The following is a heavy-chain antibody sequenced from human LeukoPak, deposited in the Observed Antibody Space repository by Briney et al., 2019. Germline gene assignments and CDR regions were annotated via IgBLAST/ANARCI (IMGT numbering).Heavy chain of an antibody. J-gene: IGHJ4*02. Sequence: GGSLRLSCAASGFTFSSYGMHCVRQAPGKGLEWVAVMSFDGSNTHYADSVKGRFTVSRDNSKNTLYLQMTSLRADDTAVYYCPRDAGTWGYGYKFQCWGQGTLVTVSS. V-gene: IGHV3-30*03. CDR1: GFTFSSYG. D-gene: IGHD1-1*01. CDR2: MSFDGSNT. CDR3: PRDAGTWGYGYKFQC.